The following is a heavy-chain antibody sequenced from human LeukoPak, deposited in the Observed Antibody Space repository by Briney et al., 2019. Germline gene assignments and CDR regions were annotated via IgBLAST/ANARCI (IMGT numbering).Heavy chain of an antibody. D-gene: IGHD6-13*01. J-gene: IGHJ4*02. CDR1: GHTFTGYY. Sequence: ASVKVSCKASGHTFTGYYMHWVRQAPGQGLEWMGWINPNSGGTNYAQKFQGRVTMTRDTSISTAYMELSRLRSDDTAVYYCARVVAAAGTFDYWGQGTLVTVSS. CDR3: ARVVAAAGTFDY. CDR2: INPNSGGT. V-gene: IGHV1-2*02.